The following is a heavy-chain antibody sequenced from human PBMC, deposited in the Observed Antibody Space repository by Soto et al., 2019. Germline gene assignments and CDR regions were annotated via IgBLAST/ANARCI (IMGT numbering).Heavy chain of an antibody. J-gene: IGHJ5*02. D-gene: IGHD1-7*01. CDR2: ISANGQGI. CDR3: AKDPNYPRDSLHR. Sequence: QAPGKGLEWVSAISANGQGIYYADSVRGRFTISRDNSKNTIFLHMDSLRAEDTAVYYCAKDPNYPRDSLHRWGRGTLVTVSS. V-gene: IGHV3-23*01.